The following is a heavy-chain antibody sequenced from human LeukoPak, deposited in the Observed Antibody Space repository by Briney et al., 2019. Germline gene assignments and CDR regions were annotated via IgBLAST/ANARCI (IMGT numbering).Heavy chain of an antibody. V-gene: IGHV1-2*04. CDR1: GYTFTGYY. Sequence: ASVKVSCKASGYTFTGYYMHWVRQAPGQGLEWMGWINPNSGGTNYAQKFQGWVTMTRGTSISTAYMELSRLRSDDTAVYYCARGVRTAMVPFDYWGQGTLVTVSS. J-gene: IGHJ4*02. D-gene: IGHD5-18*01. CDR2: INPNSGGT. CDR3: ARGVRTAMVPFDY.